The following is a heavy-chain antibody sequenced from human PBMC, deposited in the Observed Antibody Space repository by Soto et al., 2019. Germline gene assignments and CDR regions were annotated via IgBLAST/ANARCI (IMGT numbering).Heavy chain of an antibody. J-gene: IGHJ5*02. CDR1: GYTITRYF. Sequence: VPVKRYRKGSGYTITRYFMRRLRQAPGQGLEWMGIINPSGGSTSYAQKFQGRVTMTRDTSTSTVYMELSSLRSEDTAVYYCAVSLTDGGGDCYEWFDPWGQGTLDTVSS. CDR2: INPSGGST. D-gene: IGHD2-21*02. CDR3: AVSLTDGGGDCYEWFDP. V-gene: IGHV1-46*01.